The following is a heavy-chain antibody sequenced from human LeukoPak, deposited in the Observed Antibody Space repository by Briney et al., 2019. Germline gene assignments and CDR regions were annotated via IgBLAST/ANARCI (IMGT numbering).Heavy chain of an antibody. D-gene: IGHD3-10*01. CDR1: GVTLCGHT. Sequence: GSLRLSCAASGVTLCGHTMSSVRQAPGEGLGWVSALRDSGRSTYYAHSVKGPVTISTDNSKKTQYLQMNRLRTDDTAVYYCAKAVSPWFGELSGWFDPWGQGTLLTVSS. V-gene: IGHV3-23*01. CDR3: AKAVSPWFGELSGWFDP. J-gene: IGHJ5*02. CDR2: LRDSGRST.